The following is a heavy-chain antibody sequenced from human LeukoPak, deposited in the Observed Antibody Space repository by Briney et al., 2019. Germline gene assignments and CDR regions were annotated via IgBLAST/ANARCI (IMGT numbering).Heavy chain of an antibody. V-gene: IGHV4-59*08. D-gene: IGHD5-12*01. Sequence: ASETLSLTCTVSGDSIITYYWSWIRQPPGKGLEWIGYMYYSGSTNYNPSLKSRVTTSVDKSRNQFSLTLSSVTAADTAVYYCARHSRGYDSEFGYWGQGTLVTVSS. CDR1: GDSIITYY. CDR2: MYYSGST. CDR3: ARHSRGYDSEFGY. J-gene: IGHJ4*02.